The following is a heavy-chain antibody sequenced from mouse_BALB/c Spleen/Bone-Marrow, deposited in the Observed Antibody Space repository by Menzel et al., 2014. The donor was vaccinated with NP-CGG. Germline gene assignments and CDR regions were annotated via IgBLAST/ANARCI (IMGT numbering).Heavy chain of an antibody. CDR1: GYTFTDHA. CDR3: KKLRDLDV. V-gene: IGHV1S53*02. J-gene: IGHJ1*01. Sequence: QVQLQQPDAELVKPGASVKISCKASGYTFTDHAIHWVKQKPEQGLEWIGYISPVNGDIKYNEKFKGKATLTADKSSSTAYLQLNSLTSEDSAVYLCKKLRDLDVWGAGTTVTVSS. CDR2: ISPVNGDI. D-gene: IGHD1-3*01.